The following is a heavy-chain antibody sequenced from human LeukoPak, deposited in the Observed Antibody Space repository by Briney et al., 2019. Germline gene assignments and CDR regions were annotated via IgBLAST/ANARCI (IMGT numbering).Heavy chain of an antibody. V-gene: IGHV4-39*07. D-gene: IGHD6-13*01. CDR2: IYYSGST. J-gene: IGHJ4*02. Sequence: PSETLSLTCTVSGGSISSSSYYWGWIRQPPGKGLEWIGSIYYSGSTYYNPSLKSRVTISVDTSKNQFSLKLSSVIAADTAVYYCARVNIAAAAGSPPIDWGQGTLVTVSS. CDR1: GGSISSSSYY. CDR3: ARVNIAAAAGSPPID.